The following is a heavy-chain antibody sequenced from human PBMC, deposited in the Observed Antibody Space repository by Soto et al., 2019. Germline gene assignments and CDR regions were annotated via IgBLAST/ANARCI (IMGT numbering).Heavy chain of an antibody. D-gene: IGHD3-22*01. Sequence: GGSLRLSCAASGFTFNNYWIHWVRQAPGKGLVWVSRVNGDGSSTNYADSVMGRFTISRDNAKNTLYLQMNSLRAEDTAVYYCARYYDSSGYYPSSVYWGQGTLVTVSS. V-gene: IGHV3-74*01. J-gene: IGHJ4*02. CDR3: ARYYDSSGYYPSSVY. CDR2: VNGDGSST. CDR1: GFTFNNYW.